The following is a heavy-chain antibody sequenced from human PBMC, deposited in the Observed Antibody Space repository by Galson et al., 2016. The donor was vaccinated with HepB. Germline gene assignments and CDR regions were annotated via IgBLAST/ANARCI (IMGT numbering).Heavy chain of an antibody. D-gene: IGHD6-13*01. V-gene: IGHV3-74*01. CDR3: ASEGPLALIDS. CDR1: GFTFGNYW. Sequence: SLRLSCAASGFTFGNYWMYWVRQPPGKGLVWVSRINGGGSSTTYADSVKGRFTISRDNAKNTRYLQMSGLSVEDSALYYCASEGPLALIDSWGHGTLVIVSS. CDR2: INGGGSST. J-gene: IGHJ5*01.